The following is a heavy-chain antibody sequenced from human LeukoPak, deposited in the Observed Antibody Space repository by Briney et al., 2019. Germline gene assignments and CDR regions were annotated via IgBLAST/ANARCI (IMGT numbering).Heavy chain of an antibody. J-gene: IGHJ4*02. D-gene: IGHD2-21*02. CDR1: GFTVSGTH. V-gene: IGHV3-53*01. CDR2: MYTGGTT. CDR3: AKDEVTSGGGLAS. Sequence: GGSLRLSCAASGFTVSGTHMSWVRQAPGKGLEWVSVMYTGGTTYYADSVKGRFTISRDNSKNTLYLHMNSLRAEDTAVYYCAKDEVTSGGGLASWGQGTLVTVSS.